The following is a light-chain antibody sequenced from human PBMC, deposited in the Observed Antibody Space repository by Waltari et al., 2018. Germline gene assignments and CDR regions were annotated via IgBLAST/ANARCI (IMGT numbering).Light chain of an antibody. CDR2: EVY. CDR1: SSNIGSYNL. J-gene: IGLJ3*02. Sequence: QSALIQPASVSGSPGQSITISCTRTSSNIGSYNLVTWYQQYPGKAPKVMIYEVYKRPSGVPKRFSGSKSGNTASLTISGLQAEDETDYYCCSYAGSNSGVFGGGTKVTV. CDR3: CSYAGSNSGV. V-gene: IGLV2-23*02.